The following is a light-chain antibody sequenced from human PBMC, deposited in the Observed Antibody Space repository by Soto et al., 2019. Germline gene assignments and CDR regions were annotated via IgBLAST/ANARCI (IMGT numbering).Light chain of an antibody. Sequence: DIQMTQSPSTLSASVGDRVTITCRASQSISTWLAWYQQKPGKAPKLLIYDASSLQSGVPSRFSGHGSGTEFNFKISSLQPDDFETYYCQQYNSYTTFGQGTKLEIK. CDR1: QSISTW. J-gene: IGKJ2*01. CDR3: QQYNSYTT. V-gene: IGKV1-5*01. CDR2: DAS.